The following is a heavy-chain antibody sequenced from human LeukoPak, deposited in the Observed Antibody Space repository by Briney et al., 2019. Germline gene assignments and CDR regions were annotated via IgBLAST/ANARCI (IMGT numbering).Heavy chain of an antibody. D-gene: IGHD2-2*01. V-gene: IGHV3-30-3*01. CDR2: ISYDGSNK. J-gene: IGHJ1*01. Sequence: PGRSLRLSCAASGFTFSSYAMHWVRQAPGKGLEWVAVISYDGSNKYYADSVKGRFTISRDNSKNTLYLQMNSLRAEDTAVYYCARGSCSSTSCLEYFQHWSQGTLVTVSS. CDR3: ARGSCSSTSCLEYFQH. CDR1: GFTFSSYA.